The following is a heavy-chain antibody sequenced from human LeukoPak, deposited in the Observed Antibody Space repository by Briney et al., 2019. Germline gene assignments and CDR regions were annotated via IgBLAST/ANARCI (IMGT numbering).Heavy chain of an antibody. CDR1: GYRFTRYW. CDR3: ARRKEYSSSSEV. D-gene: IGHD6-6*01. CDR2: IYPRDSDT. J-gene: IGHJ4*02. V-gene: IGHV5-51*01. Sequence: GESLKISCRGSGYRFTRYWIGWVRQMPGKGLDWMGIIYPRDSDTRYSPSFQGQVTISADRSISTAYLQCSSLKASDTAMYYCARRKEYSSSSEVWGQGTLVTVSS.